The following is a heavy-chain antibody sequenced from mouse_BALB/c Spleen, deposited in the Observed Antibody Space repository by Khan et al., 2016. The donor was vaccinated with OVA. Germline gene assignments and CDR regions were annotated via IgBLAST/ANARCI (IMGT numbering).Heavy chain of an antibody. V-gene: IGHV5-6*01. CDR2: VSTGGSYT. J-gene: IGHJ3*01. Sequence: EVELVESGGELVKTGGSLKLSCAASGFTFSTYGMSWVRQAPDKRLEWVATVSTGGSYTYYPDSVKGRVTTSRANPNNDRYLQISGLRSEETSIFYETRLTYYCGREGFAYRGQETLVTVSS. CDR3: TRLTYYCGREGFAY. CDR1: GFTFSTYG. D-gene: IGHD1-1*01.